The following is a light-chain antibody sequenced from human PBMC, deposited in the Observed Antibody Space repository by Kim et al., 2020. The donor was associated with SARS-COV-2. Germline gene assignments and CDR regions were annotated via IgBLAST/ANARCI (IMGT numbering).Light chain of an antibody. V-gene: IGLV2-14*03. CDR2: HVT. CDR1: SYDIGDYTY. J-gene: IGLJ1*01. Sequence: GQTITISCTGTSYDIGDYTYISWYQRHPSKAHKLINYHVTKRPSVLSSLFSGTNSGNTASLTISMLQTEDDADYYCSSYARSNVLVFGAGTKVTVL. CDR3: SSYARSNVLV.